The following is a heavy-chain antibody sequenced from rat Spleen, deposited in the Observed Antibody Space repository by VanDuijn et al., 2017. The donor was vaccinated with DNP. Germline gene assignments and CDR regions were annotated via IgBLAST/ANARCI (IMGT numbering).Heavy chain of an antibody. V-gene: IGHV5-27*01. CDR1: GFTFSNAD. CDR3: TTHPGYSSDY. J-gene: IGHJ2*01. D-gene: IGHD2-5*01. CDR2: ISSSGGKT. Sequence: EVQLAESGGGLVPPGGSLKLSCAASGFTFSNADMAWVRQAPTKGLEWVASISSSGGKTYYRDSVKGRFTISRDNAKSTLYLQMDSLRSEDTATYYCTTHPGYSSDYWGQGVVVTVSS.